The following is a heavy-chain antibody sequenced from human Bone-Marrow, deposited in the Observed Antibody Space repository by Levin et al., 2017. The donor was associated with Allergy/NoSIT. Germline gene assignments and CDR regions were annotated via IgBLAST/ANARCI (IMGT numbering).Heavy chain of an antibody. D-gene: IGHD6-6*01. CDR1: GFTFSIYA. V-gene: IGHV3-23*01. Sequence: GGSLRLSCAASGFTFSIYAMSWVRQAPGKGLEWVSGIGGSDGRTYYAASVKGRFTISRDNSKNTLYLQMNSLRAEDTAVYYCAKDYGSSLYYFDYWGPGTLVTVSS. CDR2: IGGSDGRT. J-gene: IGHJ4*02. CDR3: AKDYGSSLYYFDY.